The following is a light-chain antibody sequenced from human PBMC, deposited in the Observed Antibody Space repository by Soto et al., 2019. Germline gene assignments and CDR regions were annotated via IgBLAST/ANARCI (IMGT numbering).Light chain of an antibody. CDR1: QSVLYSSKNKNL. CDR3: QQYYSAPLT. V-gene: IGKV4-1*01. Sequence: DIVMTQSPESLSVSLGERATINCKSSQSVLYSSKNKNLLAWYQQKPGQPPKLLLYWASTRDSGVPDRFSGSGSGTDFTLTITSLQAEDVAVYYCQQYYSAPLTFGGGTKVEIK. J-gene: IGKJ4*01. CDR2: WAS.